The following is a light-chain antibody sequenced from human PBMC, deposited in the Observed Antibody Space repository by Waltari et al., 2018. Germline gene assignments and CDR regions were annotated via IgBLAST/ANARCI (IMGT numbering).Light chain of an antibody. CDR3: NSRDSSGNHVV. CDR2: GKN. CDR1: SLRSYY. J-gene: IGLJ2*01. Sequence: SSELTQHPAVSVALGQTVRITCPGDSLRSYYASWYQQKPGQAPVLVIYGKNNRPSGIPDRFSGSSSGNTASLTITGAQAEDEADYYCNSRDSSGNHVVFGGGTKLTVL. V-gene: IGLV3-19*01.